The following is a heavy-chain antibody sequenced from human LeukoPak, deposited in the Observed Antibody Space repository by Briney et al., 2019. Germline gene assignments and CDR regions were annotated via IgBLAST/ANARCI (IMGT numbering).Heavy chain of an antibody. D-gene: IGHD6-19*01. V-gene: IGHV3-23*01. CDR1: GFTFSSYA. CDR2: ISGSGGST. J-gene: IGHJ4*02. Sequence: GGSLRLSCAASGFTFSSYAMSWVRQAPGKGLEWVSAISGSGGSTYYADSVKGRFTISRDNSKNTLYLQMNSLRAEDTAVYYCAKDQIGYSSGWDFDYWGQGTLVTVSS. CDR3: AKDQIGYSSGWDFDY.